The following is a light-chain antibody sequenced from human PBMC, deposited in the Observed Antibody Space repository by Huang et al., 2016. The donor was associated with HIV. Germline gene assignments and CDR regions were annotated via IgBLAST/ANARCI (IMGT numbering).Light chain of an antibody. V-gene: IGKV3-20*01. CDR2: GAS. CDR3: QQDGSSPLT. CDR1: QSVSSSY. J-gene: IGKJ4*01. Sequence: IVFTQSPGTLSLSPGERATLSCRASQSVSSSYLAWYQQKPGQAPRLLIYGASRRATGMPDRFSGSGSGTDFTLTISRLEPEDFAVYYWQQDGSSPLTFGGGTKVEIK.